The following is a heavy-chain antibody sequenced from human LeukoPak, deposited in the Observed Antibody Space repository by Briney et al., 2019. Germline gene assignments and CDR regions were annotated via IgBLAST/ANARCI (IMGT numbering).Heavy chain of an antibody. Sequence: SETLSLTCAVYGGSFSGYYWSWIRQPPGKGLEWIGEINHSGSTNYNPSLKSRVTISVDTSKNQFSLKLSSVTAADTAVYYCAREGDGYNSPIDYWGQGTLVTVSS. J-gene: IGHJ4*02. CDR3: AREGDGYNSPIDY. V-gene: IGHV4-34*01. CDR2: INHSGST. D-gene: IGHD5-24*01. CDR1: GGSFSGYY.